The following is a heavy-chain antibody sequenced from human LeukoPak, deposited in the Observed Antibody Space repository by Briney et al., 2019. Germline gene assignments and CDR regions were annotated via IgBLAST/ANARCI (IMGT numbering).Heavy chain of an antibody. V-gene: IGHV1-18*01. J-gene: IGHJ5*02. CDR3: ARDPSTVTTLYNWFDP. CDR2: INAYNGNT. D-gene: IGHD4-17*01. CDR1: GYTFSSYG. Sequence: ASVKVSCKASGYTFSSYGISWVRQAPGQGLEWMGWINAYNGNTNYAQKFQGRITKTTDTSTSTAYMELRSLRSDDTAVYYCARDPSTVTTLYNWFDPWGQGTLVTVSS.